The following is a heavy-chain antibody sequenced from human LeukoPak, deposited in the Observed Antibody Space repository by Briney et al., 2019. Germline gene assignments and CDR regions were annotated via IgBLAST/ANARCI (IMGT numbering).Heavy chain of an antibody. J-gene: IGHJ6*02. CDR3: ARVYDFWSGYYGSSDYYGMDV. CDR1: GYSFTSYW. Sequence: GESLKISCKGSGYSFTSYWIGWVRQMPGKGLEWMGIIYPGDSDTRYSPSFQGQVTISADESTSTAYLQWSSLKASDTAMYYCARVYDFWSGYYGSSDYYGMDVWGQGTTVTVSS. D-gene: IGHD3-3*01. CDR2: IYPGDSDT. V-gene: IGHV5-51*01.